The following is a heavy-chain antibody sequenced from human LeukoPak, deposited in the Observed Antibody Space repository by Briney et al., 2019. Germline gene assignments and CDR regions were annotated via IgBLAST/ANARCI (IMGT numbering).Heavy chain of an antibody. D-gene: IGHD2-15*01. CDR3: ARDEDGCSGGSCYSAPQY. CDR2: ISSSGSTI. Sequence: GGSLRLSCAASGFTFSSYAMSWIRQAPGKGLEWVSYISSSGSTIYYADSVKGRFTISRDNAKNSLYLQMNSLRAEDTAVYYCARDEDGCSGGSCYSAPQYWGQGTLVTVSS. V-gene: IGHV3-11*01. CDR1: GFTFSSYA. J-gene: IGHJ4*02.